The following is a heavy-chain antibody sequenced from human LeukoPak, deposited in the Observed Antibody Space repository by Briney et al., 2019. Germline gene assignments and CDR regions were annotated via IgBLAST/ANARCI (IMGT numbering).Heavy chain of an antibody. J-gene: IGHJ4*02. CDR3: ARLKGYSSGWYPSYYFDY. Sequence: SQTLSLTCTVSGGSISSGGYYWSWIRQPPGKGLEWIGYIYHSGSTYYNPSLKSRVTISVDTSKNQFSLKLSSVTAADTAVYYCARLKGYSSGWYPSYYFDYWGQGTLVTVSS. CDR2: IYHSGST. V-gene: IGHV4-30-2*01. D-gene: IGHD6-19*01. CDR1: GGSISSGGYY.